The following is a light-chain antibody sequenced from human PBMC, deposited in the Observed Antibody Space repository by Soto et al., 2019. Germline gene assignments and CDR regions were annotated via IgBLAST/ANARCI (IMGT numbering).Light chain of an antibody. Sequence: DIVMTQSPATLSLSPGERVTLSCRASQNIDTYLAWHQQKPGQAPSLLIYDASSRATGIPARFSGSGSGREFTLTISSLEPEDSAVYYCQQRSNCPFTFGGGTKVEIK. J-gene: IGKJ4*01. CDR1: QNIDTY. CDR3: QQRSNCPFT. V-gene: IGKV3-11*02. CDR2: DAS.